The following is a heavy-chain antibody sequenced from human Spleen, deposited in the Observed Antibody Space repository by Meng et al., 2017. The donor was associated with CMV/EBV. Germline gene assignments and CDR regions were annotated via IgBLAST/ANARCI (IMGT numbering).Heavy chain of an antibody. Sequence: LSLTCAASGFPFSSYWMSWVRQAPGKGLEWVANIKQDGSEKYYVDSVKGRFTISRDNAKNSLYLQMNSLRAEDTAIYYCARDAIVVVPAAMTDAFDIWGQGTMVTVSS. D-gene: IGHD2-2*01. V-gene: IGHV3-7*01. CDR1: GFPFSSYW. CDR2: IKQDGSEK. CDR3: ARDAIVVVPAAMTDAFDI. J-gene: IGHJ3*02.